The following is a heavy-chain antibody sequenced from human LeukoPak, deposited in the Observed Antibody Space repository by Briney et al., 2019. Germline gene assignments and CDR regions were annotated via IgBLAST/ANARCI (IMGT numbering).Heavy chain of an antibody. V-gene: IGHV3-33*01. CDR3: ARDLFSPFVTTSLGSAFDI. CDR2: MWYDGSNK. Sequence: GGSLRLSCAASGFIFSNYGMHWVRQAPGKGLEWVALMWYDGSNKYYVDSVKGRFTISRDNSKNTLYLQINSLRAEDTAVYYCARDLFSPFVTTSLGSAFDIWGQGTMVTVSS. J-gene: IGHJ3*02. D-gene: IGHD4-17*01. CDR1: GFIFSNYG.